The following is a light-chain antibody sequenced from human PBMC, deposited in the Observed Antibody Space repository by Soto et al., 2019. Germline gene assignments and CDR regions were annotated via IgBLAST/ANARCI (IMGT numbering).Light chain of an antibody. CDR1: QSISSW. Sequence: DIQMTQSPSTLSASIGDRVTITCRASQSISSWLAWYQQKPGKAPKLLIFDASGLQSGVPSRFSGSGSGTEFTLTISSLQPDDSATYYCQQYSSYSETFGQGTKVAIK. CDR3: QQYSSYSET. CDR2: DAS. J-gene: IGKJ1*01. V-gene: IGKV1-5*01.